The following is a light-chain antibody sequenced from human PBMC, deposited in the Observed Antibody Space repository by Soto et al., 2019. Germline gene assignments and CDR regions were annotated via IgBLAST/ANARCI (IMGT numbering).Light chain of an antibody. Sequence: DIQMTQSPSTLSASVGDRVTITCRASQRISRWLAWYQQKQGKAPNLLIYDASSLESGVPSRFSGSGSGTEFTLTISDLQPDDFATYYCQQYHNYPRTFGQGTKWIS. V-gene: IGKV1-5*01. J-gene: IGKJ1*01. CDR2: DAS. CDR1: QRISRW. CDR3: QQYHNYPRT.